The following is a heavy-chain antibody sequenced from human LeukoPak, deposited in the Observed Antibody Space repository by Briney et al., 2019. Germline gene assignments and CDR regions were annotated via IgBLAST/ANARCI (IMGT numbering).Heavy chain of an antibody. CDR2: ISSSSGYI. J-gene: IGHJ5*02. V-gene: IGHV3-21*01. D-gene: IGHD1-26*01. CDR3: ARGPVVVGTLEGFDP. Sequence: AGGSLRLSCAASGFTFSSYSMNWVRQAPGKGLEWVSSISSSSGYIYYADSVKGRFTISRDNAKNSLYLQMNSLRAEDTAVYYCARGPVVVGTLEGFDPWGQGTLVTVSS. CDR1: GFTFSSYS.